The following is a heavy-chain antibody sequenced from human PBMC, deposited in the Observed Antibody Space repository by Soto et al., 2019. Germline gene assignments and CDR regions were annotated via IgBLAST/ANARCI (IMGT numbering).Heavy chain of an antibody. Sequence: SETLCLTCTVSGVSISNYYWTWIRQPPGKGLEWIGYIYHSGRTNCNPSLKSRVTMSVDTSKSQFSLKLSSVTAADTAVYYCARDLTIGGFFDPWGQGTLVTVS. CDR3: ARDLTIGGFFDP. CDR2: IYHSGRT. CDR1: GVSISNYY. J-gene: IGHJ5*02. D-gene: IGHD3-10*01. V-gene: IGHV4-59*01.